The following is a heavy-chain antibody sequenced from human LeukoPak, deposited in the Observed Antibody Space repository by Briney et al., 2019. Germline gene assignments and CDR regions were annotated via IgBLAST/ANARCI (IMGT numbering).Heavy chain of an antibody. CDR3: AKDLRPSPSPVLYDWFDP. CDR2: VSYDGSNK. D-gene: IGHD2/OR15-2a*01. J-gene: IGHJ5*02. CDR1: GFTFSSYG. Sequence: PGGSLRLSCAASGFTFSSYGMHWVRQAPGKGLEWVAVVSYDGSNKYYADSVKGRFTISRDNSKNTLYLQMNSLRAEDTAVYYCAKDLRPSPSPVLYDWFDPWGQGTLVTVSS. V-gene: IGHV3-30*18.